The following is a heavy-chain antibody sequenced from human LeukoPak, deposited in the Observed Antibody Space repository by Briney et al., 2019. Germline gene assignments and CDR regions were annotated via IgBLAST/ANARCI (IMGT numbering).Heavy chain of an antibody. V-gene: IGHV3-21*01. J-gene: IGHJ4*02. D-gene: IGHD2-2*01. CDR2: ISSSSSYI. CDR1: GFPFSIYS. CDR3: ARDSRYCSSTSCWNDFDY. Sequence: GGSLRLSCTASGFPFSIYSMNWVPQAPGKGLGWVSSISSSSSYIYYADSVKGRFTMTRDNDKNSLYLQMKSLRAEETAVCHCARDSRYCSSTSCWNDFDYWGQGTLVTVSS.